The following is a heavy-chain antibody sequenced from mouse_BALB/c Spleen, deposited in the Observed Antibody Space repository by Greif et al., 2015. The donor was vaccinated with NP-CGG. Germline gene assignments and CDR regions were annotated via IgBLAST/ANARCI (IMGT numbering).Heavy chain of an antibody. CDR1: GFNIKDTY. CDR2: IDPANGNT. J-gene: IGHJ4*01. Sequence: EVKLQESGAELVKPGASVKLSCTASGFNIKDTYMHWVKQRPEQGLEWIGRIDPANGNTKYDPKFQGKATITADTSSNTAYLQLSSLTSEDTAVYYCARGFPYYAMDYWGQGTSVTVSS. CDR3: ARGFPYYAMDY. V-gene: IGHV14-3*02.